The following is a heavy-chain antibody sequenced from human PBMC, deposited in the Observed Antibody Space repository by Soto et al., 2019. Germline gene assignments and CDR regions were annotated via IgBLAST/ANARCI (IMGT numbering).Heavy chain of an antibody. Sequence: SETLSLTCTVSGGSISSGDYYWSWIRQPPGKGLEWIGYISYSGSTDYNPSLKSRVTISFDASKNQISLQVRSATAADAAVYYCARDLKEYCSDGKCNWFDPWGQGTLVTVSS. CDR1: GGSISSGDYY. CDR3: ARDLKEYCSDGKCNWFDP. J-gene: IGHJ5*02. CDR2: ISYSGST. D-gene: IGHD2-15*01. V-gene: IGHV4-61*08.